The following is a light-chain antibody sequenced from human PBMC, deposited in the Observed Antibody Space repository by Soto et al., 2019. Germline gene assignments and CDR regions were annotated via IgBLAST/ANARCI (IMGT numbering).Light chain of an antibody. CDR2: AAS. V-gene: IGKV3D-20*02. CDR1: QGVSRSY. J-gene: IGKJ5*01. CDR3: QQRDSWPIT. Sequence: EIVLTQSPGTLSLSPGERATLFCRASQGVSRSYFAWYQQKPGQAPRLLIYAASSRATGVPDRFSGSGSGTDFTLTINSLEPEDFAVYYCQQRDSWPITFGQGTRLEIK.